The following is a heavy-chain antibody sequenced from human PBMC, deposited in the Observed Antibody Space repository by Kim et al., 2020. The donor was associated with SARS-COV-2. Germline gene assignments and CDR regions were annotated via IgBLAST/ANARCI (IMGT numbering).Heavy chain of an antibody. V-gene: IGHV7-4-1*02. D-gene: IGHD3-9*01. J-gene: IGHJ5*02. CDR2: INTNTGNS. CDR3: ARGCVLRYFDWLLSESWFDP. Sequence: ASVKVSCKASGYTFTSYAMNWVRQAPGQGLEWMGWINTNTGNSTYAQGFTGRLVFSLDTSVSTAYLQISSLKAEDTAVYYCARGCVLRYFDWLLSESWFDPCGQGTLVTVSS. CDR1: GYTFTSYA.